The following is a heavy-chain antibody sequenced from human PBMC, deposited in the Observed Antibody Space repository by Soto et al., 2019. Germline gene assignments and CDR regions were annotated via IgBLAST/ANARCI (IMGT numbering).Heavy chain of an antibody. CDR1: GFTFDDYA. Sequence: EVQLVESGGGLVQPGMSLRLSCAASGFTFDDYAIHWVRQAPGKGLEWVSGISWNGDTIDYADSVKGRFTISRDSAKESVYLQMTSLRPEDTALYYCANALPPGSYYKPLHYWGQGTLVTVSS. CDR2: ISWNGDTI. J-gene: IGHJ4*02. D-gene: IGHD3-10*01. CDR3: ANALPPGSYYKPLHY. V-gene: IGHV3-9*01.